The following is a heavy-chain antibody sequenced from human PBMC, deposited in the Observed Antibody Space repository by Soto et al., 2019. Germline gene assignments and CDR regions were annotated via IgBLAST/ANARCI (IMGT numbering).Heavy chain of an antibody. V-gene: IGHV1-46*01. CDR3: ARDLTVTMLVYYYGMDV. CDR2: INPSGGST. Sequence: ASVKVSCKASGYTFTSYYMHWVRQAPGQVLEWMGIINPSGGSTSYAQKFQGRVTMTRDTSTSTVYMELSSLRSEDTAVYYCARDLTVTMLVYYYGMDVWGQGTTVTVSS. J-gene: IGHJ6*02. D-gene: IGHD4-4*01. CDR1: GYTFTSYY.